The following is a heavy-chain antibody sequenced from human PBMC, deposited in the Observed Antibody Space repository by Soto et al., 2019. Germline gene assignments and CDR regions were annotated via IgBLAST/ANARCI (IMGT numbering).Heavy chain of an antibody. J-gene: IGHJ6*02. CDR2: INWNGGST. Sequence: GGSLRLSCAASGFTFDDYGMSWVRQAPGKGLEWVSGINWNGGSTGYADSVKGRFTISRDNAKNSLYLQMNSLRAEDTALYYCASSLRFWDYYYGMDFRGQGIMVTVSS. CDR1: GFTFDDYG. V-gene: IGHV3-20*04. D-gene: IGHD3-3*01. CDR3: ASSLRFWDYYYGMDF.